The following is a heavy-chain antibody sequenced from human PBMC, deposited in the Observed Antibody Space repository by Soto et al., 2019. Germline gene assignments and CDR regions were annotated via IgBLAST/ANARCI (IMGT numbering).Heavy chain of an antibody. J-gene: IGHJ4*02. CDR3: ARGGGGSSSHYYFDY. D-gene: IGHD1-26*01. CDR1: GGSFSGYY. V-gene: IGHV4-34*01. Sequence: SETLSLTSAVEGGSFSGYYWSWIRQPPGKGLEWIGEINHSGSTNYDPSLESRVTISVDTSKNQFSLKLSSVTAADTAVYYCARGGGGSSSHYYFDYWGQGTLVTVSS. CDR2: INHSGST.